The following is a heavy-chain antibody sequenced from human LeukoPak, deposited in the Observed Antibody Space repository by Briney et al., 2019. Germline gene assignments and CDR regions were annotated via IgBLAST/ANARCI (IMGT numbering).Heavy chain of an antibody. J-gene: IGHJ4*02. V-gene: IGHV3-30*02. CDR1: GFTFSNYG. CDR3: AKDRSGDTYYFDY. D-gene: IGHD7-27*01. Sequence: GGSVRLSCAASGFTFSNYGMHWVRQASGKGLEWVAFVRYDGSNKYYADSVKGRFTISRDNSKNTLYLQMNSLRAEDTAVYYCAKDRSGDTYYFDYWGQGTLVTVSS. CDR2: VRYDGSNK.